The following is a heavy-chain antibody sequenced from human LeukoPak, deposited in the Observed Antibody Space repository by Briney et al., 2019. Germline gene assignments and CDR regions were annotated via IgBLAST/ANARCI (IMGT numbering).Heavy chain of an antibody. CDR3: AREGAGYGDYEGYFDY. Sequence: GGSLRLSCAASVFTFSNYAMTWVRQAPGKGLEWVSSISSSSYIYYADSVKGRFTISRDNAKNSLYLQMNSLRAEDTAVYYCAREGAGYGDYEGYFDYWGQGTLVTVSS. CDR2: ISSSSYI. J-gene: IGHJ4*02. CDR1: VFTFSNYA. V-gene: IGHV3-21*01. D-gene: IGHD4-17*01.